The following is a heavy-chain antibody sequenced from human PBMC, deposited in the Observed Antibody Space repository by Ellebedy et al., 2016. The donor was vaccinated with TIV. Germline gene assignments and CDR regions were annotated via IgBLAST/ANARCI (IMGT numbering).Heavy chain of an antibody. CDR2: IYYTGST. CDR1: SGSISSNSPY. CDR3: EREFGEFVHYYYSSDV. Sequence: MPSETLSLTCTVSSGSISSNSPYRGSARHSPAKSPEWTGSIYYTGSTYYNPSLQSRVTISVDTSQNQFSLKLSTVTAADTAVYYCEREFGEFVHYYYSSDVWGQGTTVTVSS. V-gene: IGHV4-39*02. J-gene: IGHJ6*02. D-gene: IGHD3-10*01.